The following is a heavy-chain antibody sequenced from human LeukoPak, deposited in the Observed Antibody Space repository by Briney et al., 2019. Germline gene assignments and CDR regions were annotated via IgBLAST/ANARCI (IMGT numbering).Heavy chain of an antibody. CDR1: GGTFSSYA. Sequence: GASVKVSCKASGGTFSSYAMSWVRQAPGKGLEWVSSISGSGGSPYYAGSVKGRFTISRDNSKNTLYLQMNSLRAEDTAVYYCATPTTVTTDIWGQGTMVTVSS. CDR2: ISGSGGSP. J-gene: IGHJ3*02. D-gene: IGHD4-17*01. V-gene: IGHV3-23*01. CDR3: ATPTTVTTDI.